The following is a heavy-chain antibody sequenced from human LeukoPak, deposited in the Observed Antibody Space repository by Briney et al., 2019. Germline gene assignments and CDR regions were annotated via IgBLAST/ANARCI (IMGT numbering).Heavy chain of an antibody. D-gene: IGHD2-2*01. CDR2: INHSGST. J-gene: IGHJ4*02. Sequence: SSETLSLTCAVYGGSFNGYYWSWIRQPPGKGLEWIGEINHSGSTNYNPSLKSRVTISVDTSKNQFSLKLSSVTAADTAVYYCARSPRNIVVPAAISNYGYFDYWGQGTLVTVSS. CDR3: ARSPRNIVVPAAISNYGYFDY. V-gene: IGHV4-34*01. CDR1: GGSFNGYY.